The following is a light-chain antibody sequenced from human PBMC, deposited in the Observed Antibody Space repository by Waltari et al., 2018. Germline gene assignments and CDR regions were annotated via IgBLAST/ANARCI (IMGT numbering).Light chain of an antibody. J-gene: IGLJ2*01. Sequence: QSALTQPASVSGSPGQSITISCTGTSSDVGGYKYVSWYQHHPGKAPKLMLYDVSKRPPGVSKRFTGSKSGNPASLTISGLQSEDEADYYCTSYTSSSSSAYVVFGGGTKLTVL. V-gene: IGLV2-14*03. CDR2: DVS. CDR1: SSDVGGYKY. CDR3: TSYTSSSSSAYVV.